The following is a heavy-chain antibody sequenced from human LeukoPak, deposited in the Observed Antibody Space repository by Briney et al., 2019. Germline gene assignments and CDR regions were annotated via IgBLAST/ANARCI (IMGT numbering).Heavy chain of an antibody. CDR3: VKRTGTGSWKGSFVY. Sequence: GGSLRLSCSASGFSFSSYAMHWVRQAPGKGLEYVTAISSDGGSTYYADSVKGRFTISRDNSKSTLYLQMSSLRAEDTAVYYCVKRTGTGSWKGSFVYWGQGTLVTVSS. V-gene: IGHV3-64D*06. D-gene: IGHD6-13*01. CDR1: GFSFSSYA. CDR2: ISSDGGST. J-gene: IGHJ4*02.